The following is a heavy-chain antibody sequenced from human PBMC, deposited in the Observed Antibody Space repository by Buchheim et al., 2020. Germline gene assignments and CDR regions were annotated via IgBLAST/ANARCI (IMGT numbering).Heavy chain of an antibody. CDR1: GFTFSSYA. J-gene: IGHJ4*02. D-gene: IGHD3-22*01. CDR3: EKYMTSSGYYGRNGYFDY. Sequence: EVQLLESGGALMLPGGSLRLSCAASGFTFSSYAMSWVRQAPGKGLEWVSAISGTGGNAYYADSVKGRFTISRDNSRSTLYLQKNRLRADGTAIYYCEKYMTSSGYYGRNGYFDYWGQGAL. CDR2: ISGTGGNA. V-gene: IGHV3-23*01.